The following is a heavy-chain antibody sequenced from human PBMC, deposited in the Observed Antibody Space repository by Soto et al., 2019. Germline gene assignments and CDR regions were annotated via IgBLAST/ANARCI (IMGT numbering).Heavy chain of an antibody. Sequence: QVQLVQSGAEVKKPGASVKVSCKASGYTFTSYGISWVRQAPGQGLEWMGWISAYNVNTNYAKKLQGRVTMTTYTTTRTAYMDPRSLKTDDAAVYYRAIESGGPNEGAFDYWGQGTMVTVSS. CDR2: ISAYNVNT. J-gene: IGHJ3*01. CDR3: AIESGGPNEGAFDY. CDR1: GYTFTSYG. D-gene: IGHD1-1*01. V-gene: IGHV1-18*01.